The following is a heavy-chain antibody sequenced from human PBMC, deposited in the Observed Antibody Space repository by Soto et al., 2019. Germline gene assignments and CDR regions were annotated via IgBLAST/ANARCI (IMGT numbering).Heavy chain of an antibody. Sequence: ASVKVSCKASGGTFSSYTISWVRQAPGQGLEWMGRIIPILGIANYAQKFQGRVTITADKSTSTAYMELSSLRSEDTAVYYCARDISSGWYYFDYWGQGTLVTVSS. D-gene: IGHD6-19*01. J-gene: IGHJ4*02. CDR3: ARDISSGWYYFDY. V-gene: IGHV1-69*04. CDR2: IIPILGIA. CDR1: GGTFSSYT.